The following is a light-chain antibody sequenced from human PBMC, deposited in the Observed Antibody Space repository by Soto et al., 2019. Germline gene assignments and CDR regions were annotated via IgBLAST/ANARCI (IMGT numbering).Light chain of an antibody. CDR1: QSVSSNL. Sequence: ETVLTQSPGTLSLSPGERATLSCRASQSVSSNLLAWYQEKPGQAPRLLIFGASRRATGIPDRFSGSGSGTDFILTITRLEPEDFAVYYCRQYGTSLGFPVGGGTKVDIK. CDR3: RQYGTSLGFP. CDR2: GAS. V-gene: IGKV3-20*01. J-gene: IGKJ4*01.